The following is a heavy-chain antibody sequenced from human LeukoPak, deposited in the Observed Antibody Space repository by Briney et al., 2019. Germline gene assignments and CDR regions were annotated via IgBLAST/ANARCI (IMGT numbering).Heavy chain of an antibody. CDR2: ISGSGGDT. CDR1: GFTFRSYA. CDR3: ARGYPFYFDY. V-gene: IGHV3-23*01. D-gene: IGHD1-1*01. J-gene: IGHJ4*02. Sequence: PGGSLRLSCAASGFTFRSYAMSWVRQGPGKGLEWVSAISGSGGDTFYADSVKGRFTISRDNSKNTLYLQMNSLRAEDTAVYYCARGYPFYFDYWGQGTLVTVSS.